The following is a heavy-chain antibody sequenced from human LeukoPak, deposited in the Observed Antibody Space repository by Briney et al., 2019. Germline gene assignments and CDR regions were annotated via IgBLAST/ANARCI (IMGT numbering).Heavy chain of an antibody. CDR3: VRGGVDY. Sequence: GGSLRLSCEASGLVFSSHAMTWVRQTPGKGLEWVSGITGSGGNTYLAESVKGRFTISRDNAKNSLYLQMNSLRAEDTAVYYCVRGGVDYWGQGTLVTVSS. CDR1: GLVFSSHA. D-gene: IGHD3-16*01. J-gene: IGHJ4*02. V-gene: IGHV3-23*01. CDR2: ITGSGGNT.